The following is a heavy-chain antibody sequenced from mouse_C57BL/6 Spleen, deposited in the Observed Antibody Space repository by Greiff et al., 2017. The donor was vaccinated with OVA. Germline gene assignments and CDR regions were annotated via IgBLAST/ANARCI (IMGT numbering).Heavy chain of an antibody. Sequence: EVKVVESGGGLVKPGGSLKLSCAASGFTFSSYAMSWVRQTPEKRLEWVATISDGGSYTYYPDNVKGRFTISRDNAKNNLYLQMSHLKSEDTAMYYCAREGYSYYAMDYWGQGTSVTVSS. D-gene: IGHD3-1*01. J-gene: IGHJ4*01. CDR2: ISDGGSYT. V-gene: IGHV5-4*01. CDR3: AREGYSYYAMDY. CDR1: GFTFSSYA.